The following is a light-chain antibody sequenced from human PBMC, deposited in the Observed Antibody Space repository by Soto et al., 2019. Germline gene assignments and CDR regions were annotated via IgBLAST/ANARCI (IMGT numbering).Light chain of an antibody. CDR2: EDS. CDR3: TSYTSSSTWV. Sequence: QSVLTQPASVSGSPGQSITISCTGSSSDVGAYNYVSWYQQPPGKAPKLMFYEDSNRPSGASDRFSGSRSGNTASLTISRLQGEDESDYYCTSYTSSSTWVFGGGTKLTVL. J-gene: IGLJ3*02. CDR1: SSDVGAYNY. V-gene: IGLV2-14*01.